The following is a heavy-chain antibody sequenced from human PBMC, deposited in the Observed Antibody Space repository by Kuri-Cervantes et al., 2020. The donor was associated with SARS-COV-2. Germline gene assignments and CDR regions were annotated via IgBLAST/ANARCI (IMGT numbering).Heavy chain of an antibody. CDR2: TNTDGSST. V-gene: IGHV3-74*01. CDR3: ARAFLRGGSDY. D-gene: IGHD1-26*01. J-gene: IGHJ4*02. CDR1: GFTVSSNY. Sequence: GESLKISCAASGFTVSSNYMSWVRQAPGKGLVWVSRTNTDGSSTSYADSVKGRFTISRDNAKNTLYLQMNSLRAEDTAVYYCARAFLRGGSDYWGQGTLVTVSS.